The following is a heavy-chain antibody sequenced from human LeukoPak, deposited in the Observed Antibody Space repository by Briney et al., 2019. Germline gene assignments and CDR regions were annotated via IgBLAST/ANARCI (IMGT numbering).Heavy chain of an antibody. J-gene: IGHJ4*02. D-gene: IGHD3-22*01. CDR2: IYTSGST. V-gene: IGHV4-61*02. CDR3: ARAAPNYDSSGYYQNYFDY. Sequence: PSETLSLTCTVSGVSISSGSYYWSWIRQPDGKGLEWIGRIYTSGSTNYNPSLKSRVTISVDTSKNQFSLKLSSVTAADTAVYYCARAAPNYDSSGYYQNYFDYWGQGTLVTVSS. CDR1: GVSISSGSYY.